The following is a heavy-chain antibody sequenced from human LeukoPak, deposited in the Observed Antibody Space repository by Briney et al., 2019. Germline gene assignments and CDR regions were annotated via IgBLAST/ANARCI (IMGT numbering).Heavy chain of an antibody. CDR1: GGSISSGDYY. J-gene: IGHJ6*02. V-gene: IGHV4-30-4*01. CDR2: IYYGGST. D-gene: IGHD3-3*01. Sequence: PSETLSLTCTVSGGSISSGDYYWSWIRQPPGKGLEWIGYIYYGGSTYYNPSLKSRVTISVDTSKNQFSLKLSSVTAADTAVYYCARDRFWSGNYYYYGMDVWGQGTTVTVSS. CDR3: ARDRFWSGNYYYYGMDV.